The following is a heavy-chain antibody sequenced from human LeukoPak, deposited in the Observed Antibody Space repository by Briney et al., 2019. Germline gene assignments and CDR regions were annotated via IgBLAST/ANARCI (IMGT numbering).Heavy chain of an antibody. V-gene: IGHV4-34*01. CDR1: GGSFSGYY. J-gene: IGHJ5*02. CDR3: ARAGSSGYYGWFDP. Sequence: SETLSLTCAVYGGSFSGYYWNWIRQPPGKGLEWIGEINHSGSTTYNRSLKSRVTISLDTSKNQFSLKLSSVTAADTAVYYCARAGSSGYYGWFDPWGQGTLVTVSS. D-gene: IGHD3-22*01. CDR2: INHSGST.